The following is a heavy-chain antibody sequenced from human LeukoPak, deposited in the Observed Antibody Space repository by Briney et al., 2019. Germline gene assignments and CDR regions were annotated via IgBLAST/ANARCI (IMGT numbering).Heavy chain of an antibody. CDR1: GGSISSYY. Sequence: SETLSLTCTVSGGSISSYYWSWLRQPPGKGLEWIGYIYYSGSTNYNPSLKSRVTISVDTSKNQFSLKLNSVTAADTAVYYCAGGGDSGGYYYPMFDYWGQGTLVTVSS. CDR3: AGGGDSGGYYYPMFDY. D-gene: IGHD3-22*01. J-gene: IGHJ4*02. V-gene: IGHV4-59*01. CDR2: IYYSGST.